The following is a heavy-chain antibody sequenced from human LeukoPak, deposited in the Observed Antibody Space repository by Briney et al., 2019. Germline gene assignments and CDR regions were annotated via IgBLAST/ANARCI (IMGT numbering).Heavy chain of an antibody. V-gene: IGHV4-61*02. D-gene: IGHD1-14*01. CDR1: GGSISSGSYY. Sequence: KPSQTLSLTCTVSGGSISSGSYYWSWIRQPAGKGPEWIGRIYTSGSTNYNPSLKSRVTMSVDTSKNQFSLKLSSVTAADTAVYYCARDLYRGPGNYYYYYYMDVWGKGTTVTISS. CDR3: ARDLYRGPGNYYYYYYMDV. J-gene: IGHJ6*03. CDR2: IYTSGST.